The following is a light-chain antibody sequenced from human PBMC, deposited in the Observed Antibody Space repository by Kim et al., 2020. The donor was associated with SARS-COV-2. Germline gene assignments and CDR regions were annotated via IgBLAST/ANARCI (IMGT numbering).Light chain of an antibody. CDR2: GTS. Sequence: VSPGEGATLSCRASQHVRPNYLAWYQQKPGQPPRLLIYGTSRRATGIPGRFSGSGSGTDFSLTISRLEPEDFAVYYCQQYDASLTFGQGTKVDIK. CDR3: QQYDASLT. V-gene: IGKV3-20*01. J-gene: IGKJ1*01. CDR1: QHVRPNY.